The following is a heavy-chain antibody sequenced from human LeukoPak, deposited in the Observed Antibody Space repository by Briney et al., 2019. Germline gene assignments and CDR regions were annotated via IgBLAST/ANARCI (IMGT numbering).Heavy chain of an antibody. V-gene: IGHV4-59*01. CDR1: GGSISSYY. J-gene: IGHJ6*02. Sequence: SETLSLTCTVSGGSISSYYWSWIRQPPGKGLEWIGYIYYSGSTNYNPSLKSRVTISVDTSKNQFSLKLSSVTAADTAVYYCARSPRAYYYGMGVWAKGPRSPSP. CDR3: ARSPRAYYYGMGV. CDR2: IYYSGST.